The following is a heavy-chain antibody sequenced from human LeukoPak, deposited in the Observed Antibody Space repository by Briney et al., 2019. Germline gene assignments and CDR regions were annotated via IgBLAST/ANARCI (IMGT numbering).Heavy chain of an antibody. CDR2: IYTSGST. J-gene: IGHJ3*02. CDR1: GGSISSYY. D-gene: IGHD3-3*01. CDR3: ARGVLYDFWSGYYTGRISDAFDI. V-gene: IGHV4-4*07. Sequence: SETLSLTCTVSGGSISSYYWSWIRQPAGKGLEWIGRIYTSGSTNYNPSLKSRVTMSVDTSKNQFSLKLCSVTAAVTAVYYCARGVLYDFWSGYYTGRISDAFDIWGQGTMVTVSS.